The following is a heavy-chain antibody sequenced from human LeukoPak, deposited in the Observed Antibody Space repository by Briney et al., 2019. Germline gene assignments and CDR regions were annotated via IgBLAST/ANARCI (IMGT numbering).Heavy chain of an antibody. CDR2: IYTSEST. CDR1: GASISSYY. D-gene: IGHD2-2*01. V-gene: IGHV4-4*07. CDR3: ARDSTYYYYMDV. J-gene: IGHJ6*03. Sequence: SETLSLTCTVSGASISSYYWSWIRQPAGKGLEWIGRIYTSESTNYSYNPSLKSRVNMSVDTSKNQFSLKLSSVTAADTAVYYCARDSTYYYYMDVWGKGTTVTVSS.